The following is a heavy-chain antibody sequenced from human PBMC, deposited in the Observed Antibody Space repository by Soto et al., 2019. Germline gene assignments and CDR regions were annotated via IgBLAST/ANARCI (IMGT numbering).Heavy chain of an antibody. D-gene: IGHD4-4*01. CDR1: GFTFSSYA. V-gene: IGHV3-23*01. CDR2: ISGSGGST. Sequence: GGSLRLSCAASGFTFSSYAMSWVRQAPGKGLEWVSAISGSGGSTYYADSVKGRFTISRDNSKNTLYLQMNSLRAEDTAVYYCAKGTTVTTIYYYYGMDVWGQGTTVTVSS. J-gene: IGHJ6*02. CDR3: AKGTTVTTIYYYYGMDV.